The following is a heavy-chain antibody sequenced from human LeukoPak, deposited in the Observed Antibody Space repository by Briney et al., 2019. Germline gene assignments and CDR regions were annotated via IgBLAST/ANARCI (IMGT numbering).Heavy chain of an antibody. CDR2: ISGSGGST. CDR1: GFTFSSYA. J-gene: IGHJ3*02. CDR3: AKDYYYDSSGHRAFDI. Sequence: PGGSLRLSCAASGFTFSSYAMSWVRQAPGKGLEWVSAISGSGGSTYYADSVKGRFTISRDNSKNTLYLQMNSLRAEDTAVYYCAKDYYYDSSGHRAFDIWGQGTMVTVSS. V-gene: IGHV3-23*01. D-gene: IGHD3-22*01.